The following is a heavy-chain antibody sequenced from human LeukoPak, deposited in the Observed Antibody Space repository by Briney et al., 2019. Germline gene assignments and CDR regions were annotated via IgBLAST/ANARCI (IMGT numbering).Heavy chain of an antibody. J-gene: IGHJ4*02. D-gene: IGHD3-10*01. CDR2: IRFDGSNK. V-gene: IGHV3-30*02. CDR1: GFTFSTYG. Sequence: GGSLRLSCAASGFTFSTYGMHWVRQAPGQGLEWVAFIRFDGSNKYYADSVKGRFTISRDNSKNTLYLQMNSLRTEDTAVYYCANQRPYGSGSYSPGEYWGQGTLVTVSS. CDR3: ANQRPYGSGSYSPGEY.